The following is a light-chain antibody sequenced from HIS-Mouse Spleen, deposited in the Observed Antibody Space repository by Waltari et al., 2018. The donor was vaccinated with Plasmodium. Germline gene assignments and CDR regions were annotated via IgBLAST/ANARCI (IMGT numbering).Light chain of an antibody. V-gene: IGLV2-11*01. CDR2: DVT. CDR3: CSYAGSYTVV. Sequence: QSALTQPRSVSGSPGQSVTISCTGTSSDVGGYNYVSWYQQHPGKAPTLIIYDVTKRPSGVPVRFAGSKSGTTASLPISGLQAEDEADYYCCSYAGSYTVVFGGGTKLTVL. J-gene: IGLJ2*01. CDR1: SSDVGGYNY.